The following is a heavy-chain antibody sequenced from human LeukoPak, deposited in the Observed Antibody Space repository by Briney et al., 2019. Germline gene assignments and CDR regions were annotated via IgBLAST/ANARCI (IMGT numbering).Heavy chain of an antibody. V-gene: IGHV3-23*01. Sequence: GGSLRLSCAASGFTSSNYAMSWVRQAPGKGLECVSAISDSGDKTDYADSVRGRFTIYRDNSKDTLYLRMNSLRAEDTAVYYCARGATIYIYYYMDVWGKGTTVTVSS. J-gene: IGHJ6*03. D-gene: IGHD1-26*01. CDR1: GFTSSNYA. CDR2: ISDSGDKT. CDR3: ARGATIYIYYYMDV.